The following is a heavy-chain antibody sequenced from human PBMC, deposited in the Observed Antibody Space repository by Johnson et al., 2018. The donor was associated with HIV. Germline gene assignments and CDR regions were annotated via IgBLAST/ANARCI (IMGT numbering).Heavy chain of an antibody. V-gene: IGHV3-30*02. CDR3: ATEARGVHGTLRFLEWSDGFDI. D-gene: IGHD3-3*01. CDR2: IRYDGDNK. J-gene: IGHJ3*02. Sequence: VQLVESGGGVVQPGRSLRLSCAASGFTFSYYGMHWVRQAPGKGLEWVAFIRYDGDNKYYGDSVKGRFTISRDNSKNTLYLQMNSLRTEDTAVYYCATEARGVHGTLRFLEWSDGFDIWGQGTMVTVSS. CDR1: GFTFSYYG.